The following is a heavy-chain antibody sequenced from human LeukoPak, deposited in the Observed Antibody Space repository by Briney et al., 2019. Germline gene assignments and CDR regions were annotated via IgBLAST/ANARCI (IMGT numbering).Heavy chain of an antibody. CDR3: ARQDSGTYYDDY. V-gene: IGHV1-3*01. J-gene: IGHJ4*02. Sequence: ASVKVSCKTYGYIFTNYAMHWARQAPGQRLEWMGWINAGTGNTKYSQNFQDRVTLTRDTSATTAYMELSSLRSEDTAVYYCARQDSGTYYDDYWGQGTLVTVSS. D-gene: IGHD3-10*01. CDR2: INAGTGNT. CDR1: GYIFTNYA.